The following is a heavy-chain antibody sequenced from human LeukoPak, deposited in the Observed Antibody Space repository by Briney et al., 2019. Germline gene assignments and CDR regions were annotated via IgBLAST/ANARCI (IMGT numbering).Heavy chain of an antibody. J-gene: IGHJ6*02. V-gene: IGHV3-30*03. D-gene: IGHD3-3*01. CDR3: ASGLLERHNYYYYGMDV. Sequence: PGGSLRLSCAASGFTFSSYGMHWVRQAPGKGLEWVAVISYDGSNKYYADSVKGRFTISRHNSKNTLYLQMNSLRAEDTAVYYCASGLLERHNYYYYGMDVWGQGTTVTVSS. CDR2: ISYDGSNK. CDR1: GFTFSSYG.